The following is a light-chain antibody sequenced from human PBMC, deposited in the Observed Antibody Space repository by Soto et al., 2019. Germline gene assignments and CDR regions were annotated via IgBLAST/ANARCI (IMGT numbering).Light chain of an antibody. J-gene: IGKJ1*01. CDR2: KAS. V-gene: IGKV1-5*03. CDR1: QSISSW. Sequence: DIQMTQSPSTLSPSVGDRVTITCRASQSISSWLAWYQQKPGKAPKLLIYKASSLESGVPSRFSGSVSGTEFTLTISSLQPDDFATYYCQQYNSYPWTFGQGTKVEIK. CDR3: QQYNSYPWT.